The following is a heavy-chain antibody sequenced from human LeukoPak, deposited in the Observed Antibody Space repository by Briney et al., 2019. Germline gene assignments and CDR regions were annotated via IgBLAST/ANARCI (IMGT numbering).Heavy chain of an antibody. J-gene: IGHJ5*02. CDR1: GGSFSGYY. CDR2: INHSGST. V-gene: IGHV4-34*01. Sequence: PSETLSLTCAVYGGSFSGYYWSWIRQPPGKGLEWIGEINHSGSTNYNPSLKSRVTMSVDTSKNQFSLKLSSVTAADTAVYYCARATTILRWFDPWGQGTLVTVSS. CDR3: ARATTILRWFDP. D-gene: IGHD3-9*01.